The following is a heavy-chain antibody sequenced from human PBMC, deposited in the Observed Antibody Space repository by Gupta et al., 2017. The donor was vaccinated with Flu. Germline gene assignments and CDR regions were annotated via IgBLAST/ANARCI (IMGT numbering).Heavy chain of an antibody. V-gene: IGHV3-33*01. Sequence: QVQLVESGGGVVQPGRSLRLSCAASGFPFSSYGMHWVRQAPGKGLEWVAVIWYDGSNKYYADSVKGRFTISRDNSKNTLYLQMNSLRAEDTAVYYCARAAGCSSTSCYTGNFDYWGQGTLVTVSS. CDR2: IWYDGSNK. D-gene: IGHD2-2*02. CDR3: ARAAGCSSTSCYTGNFDY. CDR1: GFPFSSYG. J-gene: IGHJ4*02.